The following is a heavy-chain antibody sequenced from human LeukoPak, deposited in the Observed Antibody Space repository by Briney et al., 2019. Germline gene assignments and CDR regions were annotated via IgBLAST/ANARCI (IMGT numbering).Heavy chain of an antibody. D-gene: IGHD6-13*01. CDR2: ISYDGSDK. CDR3: AKDRFPPWNVSSSPDYLPNDY. Sequence: PGGSLRLSCAASGFTFTAYGMHWVRQAPGRGLEWVAVISYDGSDKYYADSVKGRFTISRDNSKNTLFLQMNSLRAEDTAVYYCAKDRFPPWNVSSSPDYLPNDYWGQGTLVTVSS. CDR1: GFTFTAYG. V-gene: IGHV3-30*18. J-gene: IGHJ4*02.